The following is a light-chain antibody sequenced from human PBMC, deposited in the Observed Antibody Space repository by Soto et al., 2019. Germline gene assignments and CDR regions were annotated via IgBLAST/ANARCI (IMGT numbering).Light chain of an antibody. CDR1: ISDVGGYNY. CDR2: DVI. V-gene: IGLV2-14*01. Sequence: QSALTQPASVSGCPGQSITISCTGTISDVGGYNYVSWYQQHPGKAPKLMIYDVINRPSGVSNRFSGSKSGNTASLTISGLQAEDEADYHCSSHTSSSTRVFGTGTKLTVL. J-gene: IGLJ1*01. CDR3: SSHTSSSTRV.